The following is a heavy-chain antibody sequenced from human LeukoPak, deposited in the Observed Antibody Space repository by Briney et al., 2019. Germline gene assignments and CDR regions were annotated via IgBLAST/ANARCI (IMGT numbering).Heavy chain of an antibody. V-gene: IGHV1-69*06. CDR1: GSTFSSYA. J-gene: IGHJ5*02. CDR3: ARGSAAAGTGWFDP. D-gene: IGHD6-13*01. CDR2: IIPIFDTG. Sequence: SVKVSCKASGSTFSSYAISWVRQAPGQGLEWMGGIIPIFDTGNNAQKFQGRVTITADKSTSTAYMELRSLRSDDTAVYYCARGSAAAGTGWFDPWGQGTLVTVSS.